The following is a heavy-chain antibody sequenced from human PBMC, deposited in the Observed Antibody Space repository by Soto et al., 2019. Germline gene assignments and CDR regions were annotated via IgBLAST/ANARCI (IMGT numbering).Heavy chain of an antibody. J-gene: IGHJ3*02. CDR1: GFMFSSYD. D-gene: IGHD6-19*01. V-gene: IGHV3-13*01. CDR2: IGVAGDT. Sequence: EAQLVESGGDLVQPGGFLRLSCAASGFMFSSYDMHWVRQGRGKGLEWVAAIGVAGDTYYLGSVKGRFTITRENDKKSLNLQISDIRVEDTAFYYCVRGGPECSGMSADEAFDIWGQGTVVTVSS. CDR3: VRGGPECSGMSADEAFDI.